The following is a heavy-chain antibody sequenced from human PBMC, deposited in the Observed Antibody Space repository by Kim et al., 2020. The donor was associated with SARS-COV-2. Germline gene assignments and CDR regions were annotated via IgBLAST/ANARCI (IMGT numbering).Heavy chain of an antibody. CDR1: GGSISSHY. J-gene: IGHJ4*02. Sequence: LETLSLTCNVSGGSISSHYWSWIRQPPGKGLEWIGYIYYSGSTNYNPSLKSRVTISVDTSKNQFSLKLSSVTAADTAVYYCARGSTELWFGEFMYYFDYWGQGTLVTVSS. D-gene: IGHD3-10*01. CDR2: IYYSGST. CDR3: ARGSTELWFGEFMYYFDY. V-gene: IGHV4-59*08.